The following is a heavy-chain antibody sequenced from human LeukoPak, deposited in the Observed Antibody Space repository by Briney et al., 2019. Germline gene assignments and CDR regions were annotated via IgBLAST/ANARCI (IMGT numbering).Heavy chain of an antibody. CDR3: ANRFLSHGLSDSLDY. J-gene: IGHJ4*02. CDR1: GFTFSSYA. V-gene: IGHV3-23*01. CDR2: ISGSGGST. D-gene: IGHD3-3*01. Sequence: GGFLRLSCAASGFTFSSYAMSWVRQAPGKGLEWVSAISGSGGSTYYADSVKGRFTISRDNSKNTLYLQMNSLRAEDTAVYYCANRFLSHGLSDSLDYWGQGTLVTVSS.